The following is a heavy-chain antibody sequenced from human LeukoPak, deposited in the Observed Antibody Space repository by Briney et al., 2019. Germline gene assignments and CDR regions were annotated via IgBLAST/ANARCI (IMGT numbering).Heavy chain of an antibody. Sequence: GGSLRLSCAASGFTVSSNYMSWVRQAPGKGLEWVSVIYSDGSTYYADSVKGRFTISRDNSKNTLYLQMISLRAEDTAVYYCARVIAARERAWFGELRLYYYSYIDVWGRGTTVTISS. CDR1: GFTVSSNY. CDR2: IYSDGST. D-gene: IGHD3-10*01. CDR3: ARVIAARERAWFGELRLYYYSYIDV. V-gene: IGHV3-66*01. J-gene: IGHJ6*03.